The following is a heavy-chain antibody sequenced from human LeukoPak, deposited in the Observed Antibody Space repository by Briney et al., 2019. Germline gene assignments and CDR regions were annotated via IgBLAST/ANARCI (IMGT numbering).Heavy chain of an antibody. CDR1: GGSISSGSYY. Sequence: KTSETLSLTCTVSGGSISSGSYYWSWIRQPAGKGLEWIGRIYTSGSTNYNPSLKSRVTISVDTSKNQFSRKLSSVTAADTAVYYCASAPEGGARCYFDYWGQGTLVTVSS. V-gene: IGHV4-61*02. CDR3: ASAPEGGARCYFDY. J-gene: IGHJ4*02. CDR2: IYTSGST. D-gene: IGHD1-26*01.